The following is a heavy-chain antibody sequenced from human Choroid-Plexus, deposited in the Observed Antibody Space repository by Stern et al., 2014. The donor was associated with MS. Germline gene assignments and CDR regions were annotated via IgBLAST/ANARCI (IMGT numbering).Heavy chain of an antibody. Sequence: QVQLVQSGGGVVQPGRPLRLSCVASGFTLGSCAIHWVRQAPRKGLEWVAGVSDDGSNKYYADSVNGRFTISRDNSQNTLYMQMSSLRPEDTAVYYCAKDRQYLTYFFDHWGQGTLVTVSS. CDR1: GFTLGSCA. CDR3: AKDRQYLTYFFDH. D-gene: IGHD2/OR15-2a*01. J-gene: IGHJ5*02. CDR2: VSDDGSNK. V-gene: IGHV3-30*18.